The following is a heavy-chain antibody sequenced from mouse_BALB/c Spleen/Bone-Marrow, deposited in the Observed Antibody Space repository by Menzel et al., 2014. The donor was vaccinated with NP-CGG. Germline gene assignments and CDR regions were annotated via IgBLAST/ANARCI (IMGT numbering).Heavy chain of an antibody. D-gene: IGHD2-3*01. CDR1: GDSITSDC. J-gene: IGHJ2*01. CDR2: ISYSGNT. CDR3: ATYDGYCFDY. V-gene: IGHV3-8*02. Sequence: EVQRVESGPSLVKPSQTLSLTCSVTGDSITSDCWNWIRKFPGNKLEYMGYISYSGNTYYNPSLKSRISITRDTSKNQYYLQLNSETTEDTATYYCATYDGYCFDYWGQGTTLTVSS.